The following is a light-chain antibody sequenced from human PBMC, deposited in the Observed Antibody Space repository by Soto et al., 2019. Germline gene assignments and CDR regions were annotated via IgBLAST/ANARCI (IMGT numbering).Light chain of an antibody. J-gene: IGLJ7*01. Sequence: QSVLTQPRSVSGSPGQSVTISCTGTSSDVGGYKYVSWYQQHPGKAPKLMIYDVSKRPSGVPDRFSGSKSGNTASLTISGLQAEDEADYYCCSYAGSYVFGTGTQLTVL. CDR2: DVS. CDR3: CSYAGSYV. CDR1: SSDVGGYKY. V-gene: IGLV2-11*01.